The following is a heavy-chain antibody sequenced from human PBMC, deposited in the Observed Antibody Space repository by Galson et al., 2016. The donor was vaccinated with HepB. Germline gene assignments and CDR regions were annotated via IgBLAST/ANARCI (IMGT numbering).Heavy chain of an antibody. CDR1: GYRFTSSW. CDR2: IDPSNSHT. Sequence: QSGAEVKKPGESLRISCKASGYRFTSSWISWVRQMPGKGFEWMGRIDPSNSHTNYGPSFQGHITISVDKSRSTAYLQWDSLRAEDTALYYCVRRPIYGSGGVGMDVGGKGTTVTVSS. CDR3: VRRPIYGSGGVGMDV. D-gene: IGHD3-10*01. V-gene: IGHV5-10-1*01. J-gene: IGHJ6*04.